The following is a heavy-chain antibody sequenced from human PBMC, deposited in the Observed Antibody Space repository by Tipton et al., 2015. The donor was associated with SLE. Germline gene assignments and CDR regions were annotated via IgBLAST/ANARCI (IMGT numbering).Heavy chain of an antibody. CDR1: GGSISSYY. Sequence: TLSLTCTVSGGSISSYYWSWIRQPPGKGLEWIGYIYYGGSTNYNPSLKSRVTISVDTSKNQFSLKLSSVTAADTAVYYCARRGDGYTIFDYWGQGTLVTVSS. D-gene: IGHD5-24*01. V-gene: IGHV4-59*08. J-gene: IGHJ4*02. CDR3: ARRGDGYTIFDY. CDR2: IYYGGST.